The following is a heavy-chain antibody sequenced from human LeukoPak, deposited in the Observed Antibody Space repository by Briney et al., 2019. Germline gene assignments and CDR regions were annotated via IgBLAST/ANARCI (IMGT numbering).Heavy chain of an antibody. V-gene: IGHV4-59*08. J-gene: IGHJ4*02. CDR3: ASIIAVAGSGYYFDY. D-gene: IGHD6-19*01. CDR2: TYYSGST. Sequence: SETLSLTCTVSGGSISSYYWSWIRQPPGKGLEWIGYTYYSGSTNYNPSLKSRVTISVDTSKNQFSLKLSSVTAADTAVYYCASIIAVAGSGYYFDYWGQGTLVTVSS. CDR1: GGSISSYY.